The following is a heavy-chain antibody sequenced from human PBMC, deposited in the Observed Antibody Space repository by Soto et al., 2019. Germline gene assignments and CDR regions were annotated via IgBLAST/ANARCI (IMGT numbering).Heavy chain of an antibody. CDR3: ARGKDSSAVNWFDP. CDR1: GGTFSSYT. J-gene: IGHJ5*02. Sequence: QVQLVQSGAEVKKPGSSVKVSCKASGGTFSSYTISWVRQAPGQGLEWMGRIIPILGIANYAQKFQGRVTITADKSTSTAYVELSSLRSEDTAVYYWARGKDSSAVNWFDPWGQGTLVTVSS. D-gene: IGHD6-19*01. V-gene: IGHV1-69*02. CDR2: IIPILGIA.